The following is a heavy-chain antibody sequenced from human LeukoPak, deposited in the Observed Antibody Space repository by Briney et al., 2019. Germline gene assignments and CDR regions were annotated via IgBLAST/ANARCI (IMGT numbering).Heavy chain of an antibody. Sequence: SETLSLTCTVSGGSISSGDYYWSWIRQPPGKGLEWIGYIYYSGSTYYNPSLKSRVTISVDTSKNQFSLKLSSVTAADTAVYYCAGAAAYYDILTGYYRWDYYYGMDVWGQGTTVTVSS. CDR2: IYYSGST. CDR1: GGSISSGDYY. D-gene: IGHD3-9*01. J-gene: IGHJ6*02. CDR3: AGAAAYYDILTGYYRWDYYYGMDV. V-gene: IGHV4-30-4*01.